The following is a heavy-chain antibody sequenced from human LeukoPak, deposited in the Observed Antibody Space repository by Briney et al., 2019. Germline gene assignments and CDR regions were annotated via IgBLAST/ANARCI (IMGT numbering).Heavy chain of an antibody. V-gene: IGHV1-2*02. CDR3: AREEGNSKDVDY. CDR1: GYTFSDNH. D-gene: IGHD4-11*01. J-gene: IGHJ4*02. Sequence: AASVKVSCKTSGYTFSDNHMHWVRQAPGQGLEWMGWINPNSGGTNYAQKFQGRVTMTRDTSISTAYMELSRLRSDDTAVYYCAREEGNSKDVDYWGQGTLVTVSS. CDR2: INPNSGGT.